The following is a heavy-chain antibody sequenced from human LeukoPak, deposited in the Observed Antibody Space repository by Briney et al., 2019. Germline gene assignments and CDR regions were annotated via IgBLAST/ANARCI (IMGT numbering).Heavy chain of an antibody. V-gene: IGHV3-33*01. Sequence: GGSLRLSCAASGFTFSSYGMHWVRQAPGKGLEWVAVIWYDGSNKYYADSVEGRFTISRDNSKNTLYLQMNSLRAEDTAVYYCAIGGYSYGDGDWFDPWGQGTLVTVSS. J-gene: IGHJ5*02. CDR3: AIGGYSYGDGDWFDP. CDR2: IWYDGSNK. CDR1: GFTFSSYG. D-gene: IGHD5-18*01.